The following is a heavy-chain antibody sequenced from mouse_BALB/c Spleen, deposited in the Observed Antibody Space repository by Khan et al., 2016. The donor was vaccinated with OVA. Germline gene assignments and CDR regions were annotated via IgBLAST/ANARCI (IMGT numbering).Heavy chain of an antibody. CDR2: IWGDGGT. V-gene: IGHV2-3*01. D-gene: IGHD6-1*01. CDR1: GFSLTTYG. CDR3: AKWGDGATYAMDY. Sequence: VQLKESGPGLVAPSQSLSITCNVSGFSLTTYGVNWIRQPPGKGLEWLGVIWGDGGTNYHSALISRLGTSKDNSQCRAFLKLNRLQTEDTATYYCAKWGDGATYAMDYWGQGTSVTVPA. J-gene: IGHJ4*01.